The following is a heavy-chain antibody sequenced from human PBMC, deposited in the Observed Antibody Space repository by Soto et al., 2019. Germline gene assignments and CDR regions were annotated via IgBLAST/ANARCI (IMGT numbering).Heavy chain of an antibody. CDR2: ISSGRST. J-gene: IGHJ4*02. D-gene: IGHD5-12*01. CDR1: AFTFSNYG. CDR3: VKENSGYEK. Sequence: EVQLLESGGGLVQPGGSLRLSCVASAFTFSNYGMSWVRQAPGKGLEWVSAISSGRSTFYAESVKGRFTISRDNSKNTLYLQMNSLRAEDTAVYYCVKENSGYEKWGQGTLVTVSS. V-gene: IGHV3-23*01.